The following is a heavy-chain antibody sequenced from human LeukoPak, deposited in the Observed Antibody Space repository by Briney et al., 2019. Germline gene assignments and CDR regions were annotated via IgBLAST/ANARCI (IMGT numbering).Heavy chain of an antibody. Sequence: SETLSLTCTVSGGSISSYYWSWIRQPPWKGLEWIGEINHSGSTNYNPSLKSRVTISVDTSKNQFSLKLSSVTAADTAVYYCARRLTYYYGSGSAKIDYWGQGTLVTVSS. V-gene: IGHV4-34*01. CDR3: ARRLTYYYGSGSAKIDY. D-gene: IGHD3-10*01. J-gene: IGHJ4*02. CDR1: GGSISSYY. CDR2: INHSGST.